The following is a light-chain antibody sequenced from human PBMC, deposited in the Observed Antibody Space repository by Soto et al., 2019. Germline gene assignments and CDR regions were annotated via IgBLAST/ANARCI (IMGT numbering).Light chain of an antibody. Sequence: EIVMTQSPATLSVSPGERATLSCRASQSVSSNLAWYQQKPGQAPRLLIYGASTRATGIPARFSGSWSGTEFTLTISSLQSEDFAVYYCQQYNNWYTFGQGTKLESK. CDR1: QSVSSN. J-gene: IGKJ2*01. V-gene: IGKV3-15*01. CDR2: GAS. CDR3: QQYNNWYT.